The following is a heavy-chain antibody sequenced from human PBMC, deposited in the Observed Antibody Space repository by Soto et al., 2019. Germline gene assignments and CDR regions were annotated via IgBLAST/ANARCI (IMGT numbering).Heavy chain of an antibody. V-gene: IGHV3-30*03. CDR2: ISFDGSNK. CDR1: GFTFSSYG. CDR3: SSRVPHGTYGASYYQH. Sequence: QVQLVESGGGVVQPGRSLRLSCAASGFTFSSYGMHWVRQAPGKGLEWVAVISFDGSNKYYADSVKGRFTISRDNSKNTLYLEMDSLRAEDTAVYYCSSRVPHGTYGASYYQHWFQCILVTFSS. J-gene: IGHJ1*01. D-gene: IGHD1-26*01.